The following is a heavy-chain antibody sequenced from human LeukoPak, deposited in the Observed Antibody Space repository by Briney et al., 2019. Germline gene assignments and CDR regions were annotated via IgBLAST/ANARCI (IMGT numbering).Heavy chain of an antibody. D-gene: IGHD2-2*01. V-gene: IGHV4-4*07. CDR2: IYTSGST. Sequence: SETLSLTCTVSGGSISSYYWSWIRQPAGKGLEWIGRIYTSGSTNYNPSFKSRVTMSVDTSKNQFSLKLSSVTAADTAVYYCARDTRYCSSTSCYRSGNWFDPWGQGTLVAVSS. CDR1: GGSISSYY. J-gene: IGHJ5*02. CDR3: ARDTRYCSSTSCYRSGNWFDP.